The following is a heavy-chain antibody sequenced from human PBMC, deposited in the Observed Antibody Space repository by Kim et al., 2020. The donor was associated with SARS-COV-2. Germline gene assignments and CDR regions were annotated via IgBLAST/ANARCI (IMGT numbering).Heavy chain of an antibody. J-gene: IGHJ4*02. V-gene: IGHV4-39*01. CDR3: ARHPTAKVLRFLEWLLYLDY. Sequence: SRVTISVDTSKNQFSLKLSSVTAADTAVYYCARHPTAKVLRFLEWLLYLDYWGQGTLVTVSS. D-gene: IGHD3-3*01.